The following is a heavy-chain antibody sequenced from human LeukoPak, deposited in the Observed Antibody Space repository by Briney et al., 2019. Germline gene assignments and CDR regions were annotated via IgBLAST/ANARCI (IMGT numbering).Heavy chain of an antibody. CDR1: GFTFSSYA. CDR2: ISGSGGST. J-gene: IGHJ4*02. Sequence: GGSLRLSCAASGFTFSSYAMSWVRQAPGKGLEWVSAISGSGGSTYYADSVKGRFTISRDNSKNTLYLQMNSLRAEDTAVYYCARGPVVEMATRLDYWGQGTLVTVSS. V-gene: IGHV3-23*01. CDR3: ARGPVVEMATRLDY. D-gene: IGHD5-24*01.